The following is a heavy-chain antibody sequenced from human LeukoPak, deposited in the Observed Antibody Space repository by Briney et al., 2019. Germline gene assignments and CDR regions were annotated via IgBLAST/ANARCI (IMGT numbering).Heavy chain of an antibody. CDR1: GFTFSSYS. CDR3: ARDEGYDILTVYYMEEGDY. D-gene: IGHD3-9*01. Sequence: GGSLRLSCAASGFTFSSYSMNWVRQAPGKGLEWVSYISSSSSTIYYADSVKGRFTISRDNAKNSLYLQMNSLRAEDTAVYYGARDEGYDILTVYYMEEGDYWGQGTLVTVSS. J-gene: IGHJ4*02. CDR2: ISSSSSTI. V-gene: IGHV3-48*01.